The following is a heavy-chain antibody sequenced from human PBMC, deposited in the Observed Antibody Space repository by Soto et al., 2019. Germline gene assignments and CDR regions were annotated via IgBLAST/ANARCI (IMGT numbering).Heavy chain of an antibody. V-gene: IGHV3-11*01. CDR2: ISSSGSTI. J-gene: IGHJ4*02. D-gene: IGHD2-15*01. CDR1: KFAVRDNY. CDR3: ARASCSGGSCYLPYYFDC. Sequence: LRLTSTAPKFAVRDNYMSWIRQATGKRLEWVSYISSSGSTIYYADSVKGRFTISRDNAKNSLYLQMNSLRAEDTAVYYCARASCSGGSCYLPYYFDCWGQGILVSVS.